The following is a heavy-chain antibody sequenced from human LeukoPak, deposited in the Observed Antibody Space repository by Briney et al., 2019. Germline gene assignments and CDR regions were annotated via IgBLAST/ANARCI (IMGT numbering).Heavy chain of an antibody. Sequence: GGSLRLSCVPSGFSMGSYGMHWLRQAPGKGLEWVTGVWFDGRQTYYADSVKGRFILSRDNPKNTLYLQMNSLRTEDTAIYYCARDLTFFALSPGGQGTLVTVSS. CDR1: GFSMGSYG. CDR2: VWFDGRQT. CDR3: ARDLTFFALSP. J-gene: IGHJ4*02. V-gene: IGHV3-33*01. D-gene: IGHD3-3*02.